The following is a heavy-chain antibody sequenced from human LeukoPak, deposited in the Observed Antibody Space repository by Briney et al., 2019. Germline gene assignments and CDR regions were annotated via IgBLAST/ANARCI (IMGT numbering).Heavy chain of an antibody. CDR1: GFTFSSYG. Sequence: GGSLRLSCAASGFTFSSYGMHWVRQAPGKGLEWVAFIRYDGGSKYYADSVKGRLTISRDNSKNTLYLQMNSLRAEDTAVYYCARASGYSSSWCLDYWGQGTLVTVSS. V-gene: IGHV3-30*02. D-gene: IGHD6-13*01. CDR3: ARASGYSSSWCLDY. J-gene: IGHJ4*02. CDR2: IRYDGGSK.